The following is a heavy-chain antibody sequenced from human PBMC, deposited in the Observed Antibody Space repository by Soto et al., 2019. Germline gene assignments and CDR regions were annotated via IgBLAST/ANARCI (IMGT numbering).Heavy chain of an antibody. Sequence: SETLSLTCTVSGGSISSGDYYWSWIRQPPGKGLEWIGYIYYSGSTYYNPSLKSRVTISVDTSKNQFSLKLSSVTAADTAVYYCASQVRDNYDFWSGSNXFDPWGQRTLVTVSS. J-gene: IGHJ5*02. V-gene: IGHV4-30-4*01. CDR2: IYYSGST. CDR1: GGSISSGDYY. CDR3: ASQVRDNYDFWSGSNXFDP. D-gene: IGHD3-3*01.